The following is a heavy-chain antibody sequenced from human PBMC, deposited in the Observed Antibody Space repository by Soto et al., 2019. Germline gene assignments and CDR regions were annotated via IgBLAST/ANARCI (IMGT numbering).Heavy chain of an antibody. Sequence: LRLSCAASGFTFNNYAMSWVRQAPGKGLEWVSAISSSGYSTYYADSVKGRFTISRDNSKNTVYLQMNNLRAEDAAVYYCAKGSVVVAAKFDSWGQGTLVTVSS. J-gene: IGHJ4*02. CDR3: AKGSVVVAAKFDS. CDR1: GFTFNNYA. D-gene: IGHD2-21*02. CDR2: ISSSGYST. V-gene: IGHV3-23*01.